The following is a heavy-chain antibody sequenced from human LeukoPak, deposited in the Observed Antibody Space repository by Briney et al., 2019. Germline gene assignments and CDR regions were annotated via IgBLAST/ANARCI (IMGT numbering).Heavy chain of an antibody. CDR2: ITGGDTT. J-gene: IGHJ4*02. CDR1: GFTFSSYA. CDR3: AKDALPRIAAAGTVY. V-gene: IGHV3-23*01. Sequence: GGSLRLSCAASGFTFSSYAMTWVRQAPGKGLEWVSAITGGDTTYYADSVKGRFTISRDNSKNTLYLQMNSLRAEDTAVYYCAKDALPRIAAAGTVYWGQGTLVTVSS. D-gene: IGHD6-13*01.